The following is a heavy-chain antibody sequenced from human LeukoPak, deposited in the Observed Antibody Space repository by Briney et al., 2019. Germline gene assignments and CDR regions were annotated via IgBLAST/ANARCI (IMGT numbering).Heavy chain of an antibody. V-gene: IGHV1-46*01. Sequence: GASVKVSCKASGYTFTSYYMHWVRQAPGQGLEWMGIINPSGGSTSYAQKFQGRVTMTRDTSTSTVYMELSSLRSEDTAVYYCARGGYRGARPYNWFDPWGQGTLVTVSS. CDR3: ARGGYRGARPYNWFDP. D-gene: IGHD6-6*01. J-gene: IGHJ5*02. CDR1: GYTFTSYY. CDR2: INPSGGST.